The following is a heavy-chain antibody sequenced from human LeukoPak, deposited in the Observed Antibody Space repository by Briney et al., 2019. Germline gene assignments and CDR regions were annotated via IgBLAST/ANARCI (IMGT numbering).Heavy chain of an antibody. J-gene: IGHJ4*02. CDR3: ARDESSGSGSYDY. D-gene: IGHD3-10*01. Sequence: TLSLTCTVSGGSISSGGYYWSWIRQPPGKGLEWIGYIYHSGSTYYNPSLKSRVTISVDTSKNQFSLKLSSVTAADTAVYYCARDESSGSGSYDYWGQGTLVTVSS. CDR1: GGSISSGGYY. V-gene: IGHV4-30-2*05. CDR2: IYHSGST.